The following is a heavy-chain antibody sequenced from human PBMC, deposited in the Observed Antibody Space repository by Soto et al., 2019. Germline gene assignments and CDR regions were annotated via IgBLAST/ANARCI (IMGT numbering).Heavy chain of an antibody. Sequence: QVQLVQSGAEMKKPGSSVKVSCQSSGGTFNTYAMNWVRQAPGQGPEWMGDISPMFGAANYAPKFQGRVTIPADESTGTSYMQLSSLTSEDTALYFCAREFQVHTPAFVYWGQGTLVTVSS. CDR3: AREFQVHTPAFVY. D-gene: IGHD3-10*01. V-gene: IGHV1-69*19. CDR1: GGTFNTYA. J-gene: IGHJ4*02. CDR2: ISPMFGAA.